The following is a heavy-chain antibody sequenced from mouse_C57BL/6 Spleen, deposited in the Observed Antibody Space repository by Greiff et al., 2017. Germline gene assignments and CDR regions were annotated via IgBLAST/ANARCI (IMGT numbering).Heavy chain of an antibody. D-gene: IGHD2-5*01. CDR1: GYTFTSYW. V-gene: IGHV1-69*01. CDR3: ARRYSNYAMDY. J-gene: IGHJ4*01. Sequence: QVQLQQPGAELVMPGASVKLSCKASGYTFTSYWMPWVKQRPGQGLEWIGEIDPSDSYTNYNQKFKGKSTLTVDKSSSTAYMQLSSLTSEDSAVYYCARRYSNYAMDYWGQGTSVTVSS. CDR2: IDPSDSYT.